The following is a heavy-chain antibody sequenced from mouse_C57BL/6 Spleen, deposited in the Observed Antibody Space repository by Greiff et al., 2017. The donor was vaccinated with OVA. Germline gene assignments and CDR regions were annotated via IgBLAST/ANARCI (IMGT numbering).Heavy chain of an antibody. CDR1: GYTFTDYN. CDR2: INPNNGGT. CDR3: ARRGLRGYAMDY. D-gene: IGHD2-4*01. J-gene: IGHJ4*01. V-gene: IGHV1-18*01. Sequence: DVKLQESGPELVKPGASVKIPCKASGYTFTDYNMDWVKQSHGKSLEWIGDINPNNGGTIYNQKFKGKATLTVDKSSSTAYMELRSLTSEDTAVYYCARRGLRGYAMDYWGQGTSVTVSS.